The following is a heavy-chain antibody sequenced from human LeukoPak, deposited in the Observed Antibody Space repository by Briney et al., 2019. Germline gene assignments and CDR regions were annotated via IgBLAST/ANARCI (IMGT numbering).Heavy chain of an antibody. CDR2: ISRASESI. Sequence: GGSLRLSCAASGFTFSTYNMNWVRQAPGKGLEWVSIISRASESIFYADSVKGRFTISRDNAKNSLYLQMNDLRAEDTAAYYCARGATDTTRWFGPWGQGTLVTVSS. V-gene: IGHV3-21*01. D-gene: IGHD1-26*01. J-gene: IGHJ5*02. CDR1: GFTFSTYN. CDR3: ARGATDTTRWFGP.